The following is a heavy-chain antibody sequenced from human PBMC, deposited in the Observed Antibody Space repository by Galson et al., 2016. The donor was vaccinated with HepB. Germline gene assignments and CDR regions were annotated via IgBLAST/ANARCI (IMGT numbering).Heavy chain of an antibody. CDR1: EYTFSNYW. V-gene: IGHV5-51*01. D-gene: IGHD3-10*02. Sequence: QSGAEVKTPGESLKISCKTSEYTFSNYWIAWVRQMPGKGLEWMGIIYPDDSDARYSPSFQGQVTFSGDRSIDTAYLQWSSLKASDSAMYFCARANYDVVSGHPQGYDYWGQGTLVTVSS. CDR3: ARANYDVVSGHPQGYDY. J-gene: IGHJ4*02. CDR2: IYPDDSDA.